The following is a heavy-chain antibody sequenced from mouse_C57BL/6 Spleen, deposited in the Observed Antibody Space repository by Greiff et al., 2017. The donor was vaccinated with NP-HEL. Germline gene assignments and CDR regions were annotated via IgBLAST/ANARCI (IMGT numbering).Heavy chain of an antibody. CDR1: GYAFSSYW. D-gene: IGHD1-1*01. V-gene: IGHV1-80*01. Sequence: QVQLQQSGAELVKPGASVKISCKASGYAFSSYWMNWVKQRPGKGLEWIGQIYPGDGDTNYNGKFKGKATLTADKSSSTAYMQLSSLTSEDSAVYFCARKVVYYGSSSYWYFDVWGTGTTVTVSS. CDR2: IYPGDGDT. J-gene: IGHJ1*03. CDR3: ARKVVYYGSSSYWYFDV.